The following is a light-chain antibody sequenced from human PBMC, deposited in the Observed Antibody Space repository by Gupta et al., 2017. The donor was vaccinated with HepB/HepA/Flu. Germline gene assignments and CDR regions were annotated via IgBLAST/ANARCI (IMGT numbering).Light chain of an antibody. CDR1: QSVSSY. CDR2: DAS. V-gene: IGKV3-11*01. J-gene: IGKJ1*01. Sequence: EIVLTQSPATLSLSPGERATLSCRASQSVSSYLAWYQQNPGQAPRLLIYDASNRATGLPARFSGSGSGTDLTLTISSLEPEDFAVYYCQQRSNWPPWTFGQGTKVEIK. CDR3: QQRSNWPPWT.